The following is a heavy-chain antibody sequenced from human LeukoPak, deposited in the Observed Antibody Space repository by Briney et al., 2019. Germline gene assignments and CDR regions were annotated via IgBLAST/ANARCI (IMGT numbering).Heavy chain of an antibody. CDR2: SYYGGST. V-gene: IGHV4-39*01. CDR1: GGSISSSSYY. D-gene: IGHD6-13*01. CDR3: ARQEGSSWYGVSVAGFAGHDY. J-gene: IGHJ4*02. Sequence: PSETLSLTCTVSGGSISSSSYYWGWIRQPPGKGLEWIARSYYGGSTYYNPSLKSGVTISVDTSKNQFSLKLRSVPAADTAVYYCARQEGSSWYGVSVAGFAGHDYWGQGTLVTVSS.